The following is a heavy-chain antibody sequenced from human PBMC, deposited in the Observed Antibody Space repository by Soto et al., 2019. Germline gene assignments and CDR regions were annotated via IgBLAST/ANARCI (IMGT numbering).Heavy chain of an antibody. CDR3: ARDLVLSTVTIMGAFDI. V-gene: IGHV4-59*01. CDR2: IYYSGNT. CDR1: GDSISSYY. J-gene: IGHJ3*02. D-gene: IGHD4-17*01. Sequence: QVQLQESGPGLVKPSETLSLTCTVSGDSISSYYWSWIRQPPGKGLEWIGYIYYSGNTNYNPSLMSRVTISVDTSENQFSLKLTSVTAADTAVYYCARDLVLSTVTIMGAFDIWGQGTMVSVSS.